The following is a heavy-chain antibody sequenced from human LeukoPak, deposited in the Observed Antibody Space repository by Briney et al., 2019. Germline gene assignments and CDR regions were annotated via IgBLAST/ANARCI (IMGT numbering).Heavy chain of an antibody. J-gene: IGHJ6*03. CDR3: ARVGVAAIPNYYYYYMDV. Sequence: ASVKVSCKASGYTFTSYYMHWVRQAPGQGLEWMGWINPNSGGTNYAQKFQGRVTMTRDTSVSTAYMELSRLRSDDTAVYYCARVGVAAIPNYYYYYMDVWGKGTTVTVSS. V-gene: IGHV1-2*02. CDR1: GYTFTSYY. D-gene: IGHD2-15*01. CDR2: INPNSGGT.